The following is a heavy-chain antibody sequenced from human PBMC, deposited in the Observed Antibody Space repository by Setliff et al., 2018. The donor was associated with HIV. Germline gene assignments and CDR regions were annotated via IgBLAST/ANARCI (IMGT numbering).Heavy chain of an antibody. CDR2: VHNTDT. CDR3: VRGAFGESDY. V-gene: IGHV3-53*01. Sequence: PGGSLRLSCVASKFSVSDSYMGWVRQAPGKGLEWVSFVHNTDTYYANSVKGRFTTSRDNAKNSLYLQMNSLRAEDTAFYYCVRGAFGESDYWGRGTQVTVSS. J-gene: IGHJ4*02. D-gene: IGHD3-10*01. CDR1: KFSVSDSY.